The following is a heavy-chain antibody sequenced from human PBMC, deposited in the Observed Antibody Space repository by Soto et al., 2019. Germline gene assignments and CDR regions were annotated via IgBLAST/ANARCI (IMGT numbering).Heavy chain of an antibody. Sequence: LSLTCTVSGGSISSGDYYWSWIRQPPGKGLEWIGYIYYSGSTYYNPSLKSRVTISVDTSKNQFSLKLSSVTAADTAVYYCARGGRDFWSGYYKDYWGQEALVTVSS. CDR1: GGSISSGDYY. CDR3: ARGGRDFWSGYYKDY. CDR2: IYYSGST. D-gene: IGHD3-3*01. V-gene: IGHV4-30-4*01. J-gene: IGHJ4*02.